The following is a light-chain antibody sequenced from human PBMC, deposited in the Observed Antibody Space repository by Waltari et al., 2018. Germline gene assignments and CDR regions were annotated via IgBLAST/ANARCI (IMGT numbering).Light chain of an antibody. J-gene: IGLJ3*02. V-gene: IGLV1-47*01. CDR1: SSNIGNNH. CDR3: GGWDDSLNGWV. CDR2: RNN. Sequence: QSVMTQPTSASGTPGQRVTISCSGSSSNIGNNHVSWYQQLPGAAPKLLIYRNNQRPSGVPDRFSVSKSGTSASLAISGLRSEDEADYYCGGWDDSLNGWVFGGGTKLTVL.